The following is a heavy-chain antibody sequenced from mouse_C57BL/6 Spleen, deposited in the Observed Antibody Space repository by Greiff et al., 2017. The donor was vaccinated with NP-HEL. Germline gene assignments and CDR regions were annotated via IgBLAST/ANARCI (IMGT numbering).Heavy chain of an antibody. J-gene: IGHJ2*01. V-gene: IGHV1-82*01. CDR2: IYPGDGDT. CDR1: GYAFSSSW. Sequence: VQLQQSGPELVKPGASVKISCKASGYAFSSSWMNWVKQRPGKGLEWIGRIYPGDGDTNYNGKFKGKATLTADKSSSTAYMQISSLTSEDSAVYFCARGFDYWGQGTTLTVSS. CDR3: ARGFDY.